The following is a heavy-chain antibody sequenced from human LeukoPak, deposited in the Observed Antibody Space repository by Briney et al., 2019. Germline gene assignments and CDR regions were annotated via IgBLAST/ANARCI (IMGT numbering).Heavy chain of an antibody. V-gene: IGHV4-34*01. CDR1: GGSFSGYY. D-gene: IGHD2-2*01. CDR3: ARATSWDWYFDL. CDR2: INHSGST. J-gene: IGHJ2*01. Sequence: PSETLSLTCAVYGGSFSGYYWSWIRQPPGKGLEWIGEINHSGSTNYNPSLKSRVTISVDTSKNQFSLKLSSVTAADTAVYYCARATSWDWYFDLWGRGTLVTVSS.